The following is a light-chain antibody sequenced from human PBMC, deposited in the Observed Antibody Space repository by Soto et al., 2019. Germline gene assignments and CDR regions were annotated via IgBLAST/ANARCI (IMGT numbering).Light chain of an antibody. CDR2: EVT. CDR1: SSDVGVYNH. V-gene: IGLV2-14*01. CDR3: SSYTSSNTVV. J-gene: IGLJ1*01. Sequence: QSVLTQPASVSGSPGQSITISCTGSSSDVGVYNHVSWYRQPPGKSPKLIIYEVTKRPSGVSNRFSGSKSGNTASLTISGLQAEDEADYYCSSYTSSNTVVFGTGTRSPS.